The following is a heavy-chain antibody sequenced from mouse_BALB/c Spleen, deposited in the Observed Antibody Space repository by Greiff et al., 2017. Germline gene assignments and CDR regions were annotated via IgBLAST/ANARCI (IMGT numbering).Heavy chain of an antibody. Sequence: DVHLVESGGGLVQPGGSLKLSCAASGFTFSSYGMSWVRQTPDKRLELVATINSNGGSTYYPDSVKGRFTISRDNAKNTLYLQMSSLKSEDTAMYYCAREGSRYYAMDYWGQGTSVTVSS. V-gene: IGHV5-6-3*01. CDR1: GFTFSSYG. J-gene: IGHJ4*01. CDR3: AREGSRYYAMDY. CDR2: INSNGGST.